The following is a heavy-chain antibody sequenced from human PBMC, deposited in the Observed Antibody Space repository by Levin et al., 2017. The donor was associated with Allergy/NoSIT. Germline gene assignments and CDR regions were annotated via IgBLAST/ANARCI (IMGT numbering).Heavy chain of an antibody. Sequence: GESLKISCAASGLTFSSYAMNWVRQAPGKGLEWVSAISGSGAGTYYADSVKGRFTISRDNSKNTLYLQMNSLRAEDTAVYYCAKDYSSGLDYWGQGTLVTVSS. V-gene: IGHV3-23*01. CDR2: ISGSGAGT. CDR3: AKDYSSGLDY. CDR1: GLTFSSYA. J-gene: IGHJ4*02. D-gene: IGHD6-19*01.